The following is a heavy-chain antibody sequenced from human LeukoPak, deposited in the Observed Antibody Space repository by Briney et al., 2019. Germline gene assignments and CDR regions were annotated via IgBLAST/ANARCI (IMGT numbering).Heavy chain of an antibody. Sequence: ASVKVSCKASGYTFTSYYMHWVRQAPGQGLEWMGWINPNSGGTNYAQKFQGWVTMTRDTSISTAYMELSRLRSDDTAVYYCARSNYYDSSGYYSSAFDIWGQGTMVTVSS. CDR3: ARSNYYDSSGYYSSAFDI. CDR2: INPNSGGT. J-gene: IGHJ3*02. V-gene: IGHV1-2*04. CDR1: GYTFTSYY. D-gene: IGHD3-22*01.